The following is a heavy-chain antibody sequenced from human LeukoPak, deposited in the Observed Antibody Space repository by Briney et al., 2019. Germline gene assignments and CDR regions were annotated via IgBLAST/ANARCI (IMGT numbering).Heavy chain of an antibody. CDR1: GFTFSSYA. V-gene: IGHV3-30-3*01. J-gene: IGHJ4*02. CDR3: ARDRDPTTAHRNYGEFDY. D-gene: IGHD1-14*01. Sequence: PGVSLRLSCAASGFTFSSYAMHWVRQAPGKGLEWVAVISYDGSNKYYADSVKGRFTISRDNSKNTLYLQMNSLRAEDTAVYYCARDRDPTTAHRNYGEFDYWGQGTLVTVSS. CDR2: ISYDGSNK.